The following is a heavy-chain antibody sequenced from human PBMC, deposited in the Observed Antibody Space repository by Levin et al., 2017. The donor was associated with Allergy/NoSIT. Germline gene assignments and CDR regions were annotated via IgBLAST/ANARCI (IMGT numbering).Heavy chain of an antibody. J-gene: IGHJ5*02. Sequence: GGSLRLSCAASGFTFSSYGMHWVRQAPGKGLEWVAVIWYDGSNKYYADSVKGRFTISRDNSKNTLYLQMNSLRAEDTAVYYCASIPELDDRVEAGVSWGQGTLVTVSA. CDR2: IWYDGSNK. V-gene: IGHV3-33*01. D-gene: IGHD1-14*01. CDR3: ASIPELDDRVEAGVS. CDR1: GFTFSSYG.